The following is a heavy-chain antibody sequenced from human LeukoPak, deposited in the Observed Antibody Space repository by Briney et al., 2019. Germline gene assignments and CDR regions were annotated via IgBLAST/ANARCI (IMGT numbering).Heavy chain of an antibody. D-gene: IGHD3-10*01. J-gene: IGHJ4*02. CDR3: ARDQLWFGSFDF. CDR1: GGSISRYY. V-gene: IGHV4-59*12. CDR2: IYYSGST. Sequence: PSETLSLTCTVSGGSISRYYWSWIRQPPGKGLEWIGYIYYSGSTNYNPSLKSRVTMSIDTSKNQFSLKLSSVTAADTAVYYCARDQLWFGSFDFWGQGILVTVSS.